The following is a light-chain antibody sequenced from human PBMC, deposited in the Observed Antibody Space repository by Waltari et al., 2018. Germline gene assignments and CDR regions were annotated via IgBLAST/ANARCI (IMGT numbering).Light chain of an antibody. CDR2: DVT. CDR3: SSYTSSSVWV. J-gene: IGLJ3*02. Sequence: SALTQPPSVSGSPGQSLTIPCTGTSSYVGGYNYLSWYQQHPGKAPKLMIYDVTKRPSGVSNRFSGSKSGNTASLTISGLQAEDEADYYCSSYTSSSVWVFGGGTKLTVL. V-gene: IGLV2-14*01. CDR1: SSYVGGYNY.